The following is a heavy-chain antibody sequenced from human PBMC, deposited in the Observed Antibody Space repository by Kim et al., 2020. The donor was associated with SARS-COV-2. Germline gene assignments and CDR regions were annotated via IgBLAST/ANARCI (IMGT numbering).Heavy chain of an antibody. Sequence: SETLSLTCAVYGGSFSAYYWSWIRQPPGKGLEWIGEINHTVSTNYNPSLKSRVTISIDTSKNHFSLKLSSVTAADTAVYYCARVGIAAAVSPWGQGTLVT. CDR2: INHTVST. CDR1: GGSFSAYY. D-gene: IGHD6-13*01. J-gene: IGHJ4*02. CDR3: ARVGIAAAVSP. V-gene: IGHV4-34*01.